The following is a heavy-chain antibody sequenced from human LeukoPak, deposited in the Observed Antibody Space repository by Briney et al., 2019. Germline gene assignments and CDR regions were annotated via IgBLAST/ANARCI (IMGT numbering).Heavy chain of an antibody. D-gene: IGHD6-19*01. CDR2: IYSAGTT. CDR1: GFTVSNNY. Sequence: GGSLRLSCAASGFTVSNNYMSWVRQAPGKGLEWVSVIYSAGTTYYADSVKGRFTISRDNSKNTLYLQMNSLRAEDTAVYYCAREGSSGWYEFWFDPWGRGTLVTVSS. CDR3: AREGSSGWYEFWFDP. V-gene: IGHV3-66*01. J-gene: IGHJ5*02.